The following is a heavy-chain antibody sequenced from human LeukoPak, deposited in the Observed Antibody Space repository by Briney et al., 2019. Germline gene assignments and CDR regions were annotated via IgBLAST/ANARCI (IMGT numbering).Heavy chain of an antibody. J-gene: IGHJ3*02. V-gene: IGHV4-59*01. CDR3: ARDLKAQGLAHDVLDM. CDR1: GGSISSYY. D-gene: IGHD6-19*01. Sequence: SETLSLTCTVSGGSISSYYWSWIRQPPGKGLEWIGYIYYSGSTNYNPSLKSRVTISVDTSKNQFSLKLRSVTAADTAVYYCARDLKAQGLAHDVLDMWGQGTMVTVSS. CDR2: IYYSGST.